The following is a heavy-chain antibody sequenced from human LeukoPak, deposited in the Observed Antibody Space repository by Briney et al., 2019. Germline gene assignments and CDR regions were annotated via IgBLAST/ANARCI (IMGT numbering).Heavy chain of an antibody. CDR1: GGSINNYY. CDR2: IFYSGSA. V-gene: IGHV4-59*01. J-gene: IGHJ4*02. D-gene: IGHD6-13*01. CDR3: ARFRIAAAGTWGDY. Sequence: SETLSLTCTVSGGSINNYYWSWIRQPPGKGLEWIGYIFYSGSANYNPSLKSRVTLSGDTSRNQFSLKLSSVTAADTAVYYCARFRIAAAGTWGDYWGQGTLVTVSS.